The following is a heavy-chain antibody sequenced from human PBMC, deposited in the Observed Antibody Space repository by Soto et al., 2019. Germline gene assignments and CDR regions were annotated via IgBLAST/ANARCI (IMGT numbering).Heavy chain of an antibody. CDR1: GGSISSGDYY. CDR3: ARSPDYGDYVFDY. Sequence: SETLSLTCTVSGGSISSGDYYWSWIRQPPGKGLEWIGYIYYSGSTYYNPSLKSRVTISVDTSKNQFSLKLSSVTAADTAVYYCARSPDYGDYVFDYWGQGTLVTVSS. D-gene: IGHD4-17*01. J-gene: IGHJ4*02. V-gene: IGHV4-30-4*01. CDR2: IYYSGST.